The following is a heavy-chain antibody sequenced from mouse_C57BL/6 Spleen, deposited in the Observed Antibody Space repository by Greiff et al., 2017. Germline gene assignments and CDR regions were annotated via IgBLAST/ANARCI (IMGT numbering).Heavy chain of an antibody. CDR3: ARGQLRLLFAY. Sequence: VQLQQSGPELVKPGASVKMSCKASGYTFTDYNMHWVKQSHGKSLEWIGYINPNNGGTSYNQKFKGKATLTVNKSSSTAYMVLRSLTSEDSAVYYCARGQLRLLFAYWGQGTLVTVSA. CDR1: GYTFTDYN. D-gene: IGHD3-2*02. J-gene: IGHJ3*01. CDR2: INPNNGGT. V-gene: IGHV1-22*01.